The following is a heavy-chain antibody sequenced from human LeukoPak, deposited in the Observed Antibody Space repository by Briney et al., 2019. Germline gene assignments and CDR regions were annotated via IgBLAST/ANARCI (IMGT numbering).Heavy chain of an antibody. Sequence: GWSLRLSCAASGFTFSSYGMHWVRQAPGKGLEWVAVISYDGSNKYYADSVKGRFTISRDNSKNTLYLQMNSLRAEDTAVYYCAKDRYSGSYSNDYYFDYWGQGTLVTVSS. CDR1: GFTFSSYG. CDR2: ISYDGSNK. CDR3: AKDRYSGSYSNDYYFDY. D-gene: IGHD1-26*01. J-gene: IGHJ4*02. V-gene: IGHV3-30*18.